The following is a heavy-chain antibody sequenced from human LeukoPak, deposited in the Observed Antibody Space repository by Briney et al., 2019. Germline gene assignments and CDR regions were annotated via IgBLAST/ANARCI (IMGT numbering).Heavy chain of an antibody. Sequence: GGSLRLSCAASGFTFSSYGMHWVRQAPGKGLEWVAVIRYDGSNKYYADSVKGRFTISRDNSKNTLYLQMNSLRAEDTAVYYCARDGPGIAEKGADYYYYGMDVWGQGTTVTVSS. CDR3: ARDGPGIAEKGADYYYYGMDV. CDR2: IRYDGSNK. CDR1: GFTFSSYG. J-gene: IGHJ6*02. D-gene: IGHD6-13*01. V-gene: IGHV3-33*01.